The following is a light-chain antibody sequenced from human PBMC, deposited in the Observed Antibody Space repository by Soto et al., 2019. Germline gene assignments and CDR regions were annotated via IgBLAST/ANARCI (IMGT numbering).Light chain of an antibody. CDR1: KIGSKS. J-gene: IGLJ1*01. Sequence: SYELTQPPSVSVAPGKPAGITWGGNKIGSKSVHWYQQKPGQAPVLVIYYDSDRPSGIPERFSGSNSGNTATLTISRVEAGDEADYYCQVWDSSSDRYVFGTGTKLTVL. V-gene: IGLV3-21*04. CDR2: YDS. CDR3: QVWDSSSDRYV.